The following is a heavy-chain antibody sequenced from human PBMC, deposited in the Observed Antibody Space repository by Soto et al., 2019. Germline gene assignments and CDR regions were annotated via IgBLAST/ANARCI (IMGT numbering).Heavy chain of an antibody. CDR1: GFTFINYW. V-gene: IGHV3-74*01. CDR3: ARNPAPSGWYDY. Sequence: WGSLRLSCAAPGFTFINYWIDWFRQVAVKWLMWVSRINSDGSSTVYADSVKGRFTISRDNAKSTLYLQMNSLTAEDTAVYYCARNPAPSGWYDYWGQGALVTVSS. D-gene: IGHD6-19*01. CDR2: INSDGSST. J-gene: IGHJ4*02.